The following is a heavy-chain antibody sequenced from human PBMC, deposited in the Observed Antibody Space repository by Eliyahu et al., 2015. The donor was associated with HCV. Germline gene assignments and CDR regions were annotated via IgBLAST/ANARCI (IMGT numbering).Heavy chain of an antibody. CDR3: AREPNDYGMDV. Sequence: EVQLVESGGGLVQPGGSLSLSCAASGFTFSNYDMHWVRQAPGKGLEWVSSIGAAGDTYYPGSVKGRFTISRENAKNSLYLQMNSLRAGDTAVYYCAREPNDYGMDVWGQGTTVTVSS. J-gene: IGHJ6*02. CDR2: IGAAGDT. D-gene: IGHD2-8*01. V-gene: IGHV3-13*01. CDR1: GFTFSNYD.